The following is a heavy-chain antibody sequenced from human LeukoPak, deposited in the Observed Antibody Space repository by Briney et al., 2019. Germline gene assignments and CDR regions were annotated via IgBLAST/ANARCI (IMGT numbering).Heavy chain of an antibody. D-gene: IGHD3-10*01. CDR1: GFTFSSYA. CDR2: ISYDGSNK. CDR3: ASDGSHYYGSGDWFDP. V-gene: IGHV3-30-3*01. Sequence: GGSLRLSCAASGFTFSSYAMHWVRQAPGKGLEWVAVISYDGSNKYYADSVKGRFTISRDNSKNTLYLQMNSLRAEDTAVYYCASDGSHYYGSGDWFDPWGQGTLVTVSS. J-gene: IGHJ5*02.